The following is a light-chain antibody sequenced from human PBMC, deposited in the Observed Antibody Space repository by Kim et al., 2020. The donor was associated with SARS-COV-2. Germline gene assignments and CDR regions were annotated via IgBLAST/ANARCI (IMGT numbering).Light chain of an antibody. J-gene: IGLJ3*02. CDR3: NSRDSSGNHLV. Sequence: SSELTQDPAVSVALGQTVRITCQGDSLRNYYASWYQQKPRQAPVVVIYGRNDRPSGIPDRFSGSNSGNTASLTITGDQAEDEANYYCNSRDSSGNHLVFG. V-gene: IGLV3-19*01. CDR2: GRN. CDR1: SLRNYY.